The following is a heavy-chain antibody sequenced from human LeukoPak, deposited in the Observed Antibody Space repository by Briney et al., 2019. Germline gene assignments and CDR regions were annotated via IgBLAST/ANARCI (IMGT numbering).Heavy chain of an antibody. D-gene: IGHD3-22*01. Sequence: HPGGSLRLSCAASGFTFSSYVMSWVRQAPGKGLEWVSSISNSGGSTYYADSVKGRFTISRDNSKNTLYLQMNSLRAEDTAVYYCARYYYDSSGYYYDTYYFDYWGQGTLVTVSS. CDR2: ISNSGGST. J-gene: IGHJ4*02. V-gene: IGHV3-23*01. CDR3: ARYYYDSSGYYYDTYYFDY. CDR1: GFTFSSYV.